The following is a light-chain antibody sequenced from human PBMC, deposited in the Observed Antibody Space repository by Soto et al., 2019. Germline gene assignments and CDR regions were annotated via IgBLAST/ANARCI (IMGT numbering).Light chain of an antibody. V-gene: IGKV1-9*01. CDR1: QGISSY. Sequence: DIPLTQSPSFLSASVGDRVTITCRASQGISSYVAWYQQKPGKAPKLLIYDASNLESGVPSRFSGSGSGTEFTLSISSLQPDDFGTYYCQQYSTDPFTFGPGTIVDLK. J-gene: IGKJ3*01. CDR3: QQYSTDPFT. CDR2: DAS.